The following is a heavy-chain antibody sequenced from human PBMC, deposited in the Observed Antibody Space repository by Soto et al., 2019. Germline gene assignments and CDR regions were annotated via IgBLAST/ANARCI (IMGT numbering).Heavy chain of an antibody. V-gene: IGHV3-23*01. CDR2: ISGSGGST. D-gene: IGHD2-21*01. Sequence: VQLLESGGGLVQPGGSLRLSCAASGFTFSSYAMSWVRQAPGKGLEWVSAISGSGGSTYYADSVKGRFTISRDNSKNTLYLQMNSLRAEDTAVYYCAKHLAYCGGDCYSGGDDAFDIWGQGTMVTVSS. CDR3: AKHLAYCGGDCYSGGDDAFDI. J-gene: IGHJ3*02. CDR1: GFTFSSYA.